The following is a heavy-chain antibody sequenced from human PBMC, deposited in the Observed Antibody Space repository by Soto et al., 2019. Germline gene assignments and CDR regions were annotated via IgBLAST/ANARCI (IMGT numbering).Heavy chain of an antibody. Sequence: EVQLVESGGGLVKPGGSLRLSCAASGFTFSSYSMNWVRQAPGKGLELVSSISSSSSYIYYADSVKGRFTISRDNAKNSLYLQMNSLRAEDTAVYDCASPLFLIAARLPYYGMYVWGQGTTVTVSS. V-gene: IGHV3-21*01. CDR2: ISSSSSYI. J-gene: IGHJ6*02. CDR3: ASPLFLIAARLPYYGMYV. CDR1: GFTFSSYS. D-gene: IGHD6-6*01.